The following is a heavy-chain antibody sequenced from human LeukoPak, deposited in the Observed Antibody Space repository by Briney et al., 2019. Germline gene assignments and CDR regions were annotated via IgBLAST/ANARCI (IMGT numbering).Heavy chain of an antibody. CDR2: ISYDGSNK. CDR3: ARAGVSSGWYLYC. CDR1: GFTFSSYA. Sequence: GGSLRLSCAASGFTFSSYAMHWVRQAPGKGLEWVAVISYDGSNKYYADSVKGRFTISRDNSKNTLYLQMNSLRAEDTAVYYCARAGVSSGWYLYCWGQGTLVTVSS. J-gene: IGHJ4*02. D-gene: IGHD6-19*01. V-gene: IGHV3-30-3*01.